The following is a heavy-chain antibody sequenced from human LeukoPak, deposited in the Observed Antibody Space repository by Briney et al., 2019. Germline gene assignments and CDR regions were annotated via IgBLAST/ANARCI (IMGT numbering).Heavy chain of an antibody. CDR1: TGSISLYNTYY. CDR3: AKSDYYGASDY. CDR2: IYYSGST. D-gene: IGHD3-10*01. J-gene: IGHJ4*02. Sequence: PSETLSLTCTVSTGSISLYNTYYWNWIRQSPGKGLEWIGYIYYSGSTSYNPSLKSRVTISVDTFRNQFSLKLTSVTAADTAIYYCAKSDYYGASDYWGQGTLVTVSS. V-gene: IGHV4-59*01.